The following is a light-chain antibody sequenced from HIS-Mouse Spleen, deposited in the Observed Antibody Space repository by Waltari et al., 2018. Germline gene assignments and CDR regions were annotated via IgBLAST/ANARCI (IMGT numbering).Light chain of an antibody. V-gene: IGLV2-23*01. J-gene: IGLJ3*02. CDR3: CSYAGSSTLV. CDR2: AGS. CDR1: SSDVGSYNL. Sequence: QSALTQPASVSGSPGQSITISCTGTSSDVGSYNLVSWYQQHPGKAPNIMIYAGSKRPSGVSNRFSGSKSGNTASLTIPGLQAEDEADYYCCSYAGSSTLVFGGGTKLTVL.